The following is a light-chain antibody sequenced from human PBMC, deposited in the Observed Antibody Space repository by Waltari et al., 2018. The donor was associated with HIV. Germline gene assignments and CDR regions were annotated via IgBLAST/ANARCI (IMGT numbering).Light chain of an antibody. CDR2: EVS. CDR1: SSDVGGYNY. Sequence: QSALTQPASVSGSPGQSITISCTGSSSDVGGYNYVSWYQQHPGNAPRLMIYEVSTRVSGVSGRSSGSKAGDTASLATSGLQADDEADYYCESYTSTSVWVFGGGTRLTVL. J-gene: IGLJ3*02. V-gene: IGLV2-14*01. CDR3: ESYTSTSVWV.